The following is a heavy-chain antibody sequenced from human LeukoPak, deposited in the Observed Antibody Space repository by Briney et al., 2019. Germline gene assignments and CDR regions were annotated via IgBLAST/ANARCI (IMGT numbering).Heavy chain of an antibody. J-gene: IGHJ4*02. CDR1: GFTFSSYG. V-gene: IGHV3-23*01. Sequence: GGSLRLSCAASGFTFSSYGMHWVRQAPGKGLEWVSAISGSGGSTYYADSVKGRFTISRDNSKNTLYLQMNSLRAEDTAVYYCAKKRGLDSSGYYYSYFDYWGQGTLVTVSS. CDR2: ISGSGGST. CDR3: AKKRGLDSSGYYYSYFDY. D-gene: IGHD3-22*01.